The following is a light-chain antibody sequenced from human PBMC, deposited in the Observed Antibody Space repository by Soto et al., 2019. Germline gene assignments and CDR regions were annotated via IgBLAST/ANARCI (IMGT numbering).Light chain of an antibody. CDR2: EVS. J-gene: IGLJ1*01. Sequence: QSALTQPASVSGSPGQSITVSCTGTSSDVGGYNYVSWYQQHPGKAPKLMIYEVSDRPSGVSNRFSGSKSGNTASLTISGLQAEDEADYYCCSYTSSNTYVFGTGTKVT. V-gene: IGLV2-14*01. CDR1: SSDVGGYNY. CDR3: CSYTSSNTYV.